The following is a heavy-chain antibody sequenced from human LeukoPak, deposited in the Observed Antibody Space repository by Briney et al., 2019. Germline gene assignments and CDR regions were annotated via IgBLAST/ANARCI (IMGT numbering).Heavy chain of an antibody. J-gene: IGHJ6*03. V-gene: IGHV3-43*01. D-gene: IGHD2-2*01. CDR2: IRWDGGTT. CDR3: ARDRIVVVPAANEMTTVTNHYYMDV. CDR1: GFTFEEYS. Sequence: GGSLRLSCAASGFTFEEYSTQWVRRPPGKGLEWVAVIRWDGGTTYYADSVKGRFTISRDSAKNSLYLQMNSLRAEDTAVYYCARDRIVVVPAANEMTTVTNHYYMDVWGKGTTVTVSS.